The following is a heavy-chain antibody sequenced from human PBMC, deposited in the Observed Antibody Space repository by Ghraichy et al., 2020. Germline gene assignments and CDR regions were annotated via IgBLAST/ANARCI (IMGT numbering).Heavy chain of an antibody. Sequence: ASVKVSCKVSGYTFTELSMHWVRQAPGKGLEWMGGFDPEDGETNYAQKFQGRVTMTEDTSTDTAYMELNSLRSEDTAVYYCATDLLCSSMSCYELDVWGQGTTVTVSS. CDR2: FDPEDGET. CDR3: ATDLLCSSMSCYELDV. V-gene: IGHV1-24*01. CDR1: GYTFTELS. D-gene: IGHD2-2*01. J-gene: IGHJ6*02.